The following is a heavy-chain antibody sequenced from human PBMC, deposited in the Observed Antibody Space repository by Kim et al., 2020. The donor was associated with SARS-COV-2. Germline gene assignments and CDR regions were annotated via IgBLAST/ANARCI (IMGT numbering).Heavy chain of an antibody. D-gene: IGHD3-22*01. Sequence: SETLSLTCTVSGGSISSYYWSWIRQPPGKGLEWIGYIYYSGSTNYNPSLKSRVTISVDTSKNQFSLKLSSVTAADTAVYYCAREGFNYYDSSGYDAFDIWGQGTMVTVSS. CDR2: IYYSGST. J-gene: IGHJ3*02. V-gene: IGHV4-59*01. CDR3: AREGFNYYDSSGYDAFDI. CDR1: GGSISSYY.